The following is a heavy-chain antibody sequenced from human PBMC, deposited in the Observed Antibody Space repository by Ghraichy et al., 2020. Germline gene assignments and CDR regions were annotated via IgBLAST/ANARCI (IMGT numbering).Heavy chain of an antibody. D-gene: IGHD2-15*01. Sequence: GGSLRLSCAASGFTFSTYSMNWVRQAPGKGLEWVSSISRGGSYIYYADSLKGRFTISRDNAKNSLYLQMNSLRAEDTAVYYCARARIVAPGHEVFDYWGQGTPVRVSS. CDR3: ARARIVAPGHEVFDY. CDR1: GFTFSTYS. J-gene: IGHJ4*02. CDR2: ISRGGSYI. V-gene: IGHV3-21*01.